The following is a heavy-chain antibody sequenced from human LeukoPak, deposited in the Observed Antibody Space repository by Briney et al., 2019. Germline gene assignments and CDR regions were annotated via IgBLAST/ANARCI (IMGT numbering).Heavy chain of an antibody. CDR3: ARDGQGAFDI. CDR2: IYYSGST. V-gene: IGHV4-30-4*01. CDR1: GGSISSGGYY. Sequence: SQTLSLTCAVSGGSISSGGYYWGWIRQPPGKGLEWIGYIYYSGSTYYNPSLKSRVTISVDTSKNQFSLKLSSVTAADTAVYYCARDGQGAFDIWGQGTMVTVSS. J-gene: IGHJ3*02.